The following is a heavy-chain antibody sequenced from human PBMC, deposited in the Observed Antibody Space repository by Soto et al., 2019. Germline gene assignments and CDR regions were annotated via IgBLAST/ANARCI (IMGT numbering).Heavy chain of an antibody. J-gene: IGHJ5*01. Sequence: EVQLLESGGGLVQPGGSLRLSCAASGFTFSSYAMSWVRQAPGKGLEWVSAISGSGGSTYYADSVKGRFTISRDNSKNTLYLQMNSLRAEDTAVYYCALPPYVAGTAEYDSWGQGTLVTVSS. CDR2: ISGSGGST. CDR1: GFTFSSYA. V-gene: IGHV3-23*01. D-gene: IGHD6-19*01. CDR3: ALPPYVAGTAEYDS.